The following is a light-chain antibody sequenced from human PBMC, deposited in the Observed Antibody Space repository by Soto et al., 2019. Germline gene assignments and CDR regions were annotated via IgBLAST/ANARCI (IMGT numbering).Light chain of an antibody. Sequence: EIVLTQSPATLSLSPGERATLSCRASQSVSSYLAWYQQKPGQAPRLLIYDASNRATGIPARFSGSGSGTDFTLTISSLEPEDFAVYSCQQCSNSVTFGQGTRLEIK. CDR3: QQCSNSVT. J-gene: IGKJ5*01. V-gene: IGKV3-11*01. CDR2: DAS. CDR1: QSVSSY.